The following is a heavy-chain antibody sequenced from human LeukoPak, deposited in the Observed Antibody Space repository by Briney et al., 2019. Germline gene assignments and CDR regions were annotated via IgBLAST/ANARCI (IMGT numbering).Heavy chain of an antibody. J-gene: IGHJ4*02. CDR2: FDPEDGET. Sequence: ASVNVSCKVSGYTLTELSMHWVRQAPGKGLEWMGGFDPEDGETIYAQKFQGRVTMTEDTSTDTAYMELSSLRSEDTAVYYCATDPETLSSSWTPFDYWGQGTLVTVSS. V-gene: IGHV1-24*01. CDR3: ATDPETLSSSWTPFDY. CDR1: GYTLTELS. D-gene: IGHD6-13*01.